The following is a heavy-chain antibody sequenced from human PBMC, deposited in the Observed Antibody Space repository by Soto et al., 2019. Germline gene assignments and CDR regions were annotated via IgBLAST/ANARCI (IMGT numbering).Heavy chain of an antibody. V-gene: IGHV4-31*03. CDR2: IYYIGTT. D-gene: IGHD5-18*01. CDR3: ARGGYIYGSDAFDI. CDR1: GGSISSGGYY. J-gene: IGHJ3*02. Sequence: QVQLQESGPGLVKPSQTLSLTCTVSGGSISSGGYYWTWIRQHPGKGLEWIGHIYYIGTTHYIPSLQSRVTISLDTAKNRFSLKLTSVTAADTALYYCARGGYIYGSDAFDIWGQGTMDTVSS.